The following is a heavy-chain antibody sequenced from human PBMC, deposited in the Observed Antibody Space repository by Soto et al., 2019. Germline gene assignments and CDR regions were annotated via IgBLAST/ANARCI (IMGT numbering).Heavy chain of an antibody. Sequence: SEPLSLTSAVNGGSFSGYYWSWIRQPPGKGLEWIGYINYSGSTNYNPSLKSRVTISVDTSKNQFSLELSSVTAADTAVYYCAREANYGDYEGHFDYWGQGTLVTVSS. D-gene: IGHD4-17*01. CDR1: GGSFSGYY. V-gene: IGHV4-59*01. CDR3: AREANYGDYEGHFDY. CDR2: INYSGST. J-gene: IGHJ4*02.